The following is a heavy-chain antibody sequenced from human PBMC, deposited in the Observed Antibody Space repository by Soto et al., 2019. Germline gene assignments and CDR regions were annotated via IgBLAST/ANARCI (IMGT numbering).Heavy chain of an antibody. CDR3: AKDHIAAAAPDY. Sequence: GGSLRLSCAASGFSFNIYAMKWVRQAPGKGLECVSAISGSGGSTYYADSVKGRFTISRDNSKNTLYLQMNSLRAEDTAVYYCAKDHIAAAAPDYWGQGTLVTVSS. CDR1: GFSFNIYA. V-gene: IGHV3-23*01. D-gene: IGHD6-13*01. CDR2: ISGSGGST. J-gene: IGHJ4*02.